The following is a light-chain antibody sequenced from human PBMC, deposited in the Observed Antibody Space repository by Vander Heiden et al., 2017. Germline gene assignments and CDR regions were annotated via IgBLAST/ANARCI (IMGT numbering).Light chain of an antibody. CDR3: MQALQSPRT. Sequence: DIVMTQSPLSLPVTNGEAASISCRSSHSRLHNNVYTYLDWYLQKPGQSPQVLIYVGSNRASGVPDRFSGSGSATDFTLKISRVEAEDVGIYYCMQALQSPRTFGQGTKLEIK. J-gene: IGKJ2*01. V-gene: IGKV2-28*01. CDR2: VGS. CDR1: HSRLHNNVYTY.